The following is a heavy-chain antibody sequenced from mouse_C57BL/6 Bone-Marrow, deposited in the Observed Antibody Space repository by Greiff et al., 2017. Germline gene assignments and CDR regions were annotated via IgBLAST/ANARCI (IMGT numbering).Heavy chain of an antibody. Sequence: QVQLQQPGAELVRPGTSVKLSCKASGYTFTSYWMHWVKQRPGQGLEWIGVIDPSDSYTNYNQKFKGKATLTVDTSSSTAYMQLSSLTSEDSAVXYCARGDGQLRLHYYAMDDWGKGTSVTVSS. J-gene: IGHJ4*01. CDR2: IDPSDSYT. CDR1: GYTFTSYW. D-gene: IGHD3-2*02. CDR3: ARGDGQLRLHYYAMDD. V-gene: IGHV1-59*01.